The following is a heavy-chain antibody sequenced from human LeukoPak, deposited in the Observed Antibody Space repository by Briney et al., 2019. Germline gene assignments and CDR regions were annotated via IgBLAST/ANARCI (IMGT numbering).Heavy chain of an antibody. J-gene: IGHJ5*02. D-gene: IGHD3-10*01. CDR2: IIPILGMA. Sequence: SVKVSCKASGGTFSSYAIGWVRQAPGQGLEWMGRIIPILGMANYAQKFQGRVTMTRNTSISTAYMELSSLRSEDTAVYYCARGRGRSERKYYYGSGNGWFDPWGQGTLVTVSS. V-gene: IGHV1-69*04. CDR1: GGTFSSYA. CDR3: ARGRGRSERKYYYGSGNGWFDP.